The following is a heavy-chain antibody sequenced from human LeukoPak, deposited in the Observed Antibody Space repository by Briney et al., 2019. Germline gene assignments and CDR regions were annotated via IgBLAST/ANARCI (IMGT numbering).Heavy chain of an antibody. CDR2: IYDRGST. CDR3: ASHCSGGSCYGRGFDY. J-gene: IGHJ4*02. Sequence: SETLSLTCTVSGGSISSCYWSCIRQPPGKGREWIGYIYDRGSTSYNPSLKSRVTISVDTSKNQFALKLSSVAAADTAVYYCASHCSGGSCYGRGFDYWGQGTLVTVSS. V-gene: IGHV4-59*08. CDR1: GGSISSCY. D-gene: IGHD2-15*01.